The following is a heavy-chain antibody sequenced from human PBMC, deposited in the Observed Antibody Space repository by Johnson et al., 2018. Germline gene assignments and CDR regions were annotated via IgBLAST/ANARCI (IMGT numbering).Heavy chain of an antibody. CDR2: TYYRSTWYN. D-gene: IGHD2-15*01. Sequence: QEQLQQSGPGLVKHSQTLALSCAISGDSVSSNSAAWNWIRQSPSRGLEWLGRTYYRSTWYNDYAVSVKSRITINPDTSKNQFSLQLNSVTPEDTAVYYCAMSGRISPYGMDVWGQGTTVTVSS. V-gene: IGHV6-1*01. CDR1: GDSVSSNSAA. J-gene: IGHJ6*02. CDR3: AMSGRISPYGMDV.